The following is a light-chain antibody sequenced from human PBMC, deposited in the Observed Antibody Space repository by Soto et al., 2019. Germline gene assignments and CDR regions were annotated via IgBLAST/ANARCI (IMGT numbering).Light chain of an antibody. CDR3: QQYGSSPFT. Sequence: EIVLTQSPGTLSLSPGERATLSCRASQSVSSSYLAWYQQKPGQAPRLLIYGASSRATGIPDRFSGSVSGTDFTFTISRLEPEDFAVYYCQQYGSSPFTFVPGTKVYMK. J-gene: IGKJ3*01. CDR2: GAS. V-gene: IGKV3-20*01. CDR1: QSVSSSY.